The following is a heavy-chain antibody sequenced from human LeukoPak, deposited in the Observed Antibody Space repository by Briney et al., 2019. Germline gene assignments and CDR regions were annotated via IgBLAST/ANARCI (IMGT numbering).Heavy chain of an antibody. D-gene: IGHD5-12*01. CDR2: IYYSGST. CDR3: ARGVRYSGYDSFSPVDY. Sequence: SETLSLTCTVSGGPVSSGSYYWSWIGQPPGTELKGMGYIYYSGSTNYNPSLKSRVTISVDTSKNQFSLKLSSVTAADTAVYYCARGVRYSGYDSFSPVDYWGQGTLVTVSS. CDR1: GGPVSSGSYY. J-gene: IGHJ4*02. V-gene: IGHV4-61*01.